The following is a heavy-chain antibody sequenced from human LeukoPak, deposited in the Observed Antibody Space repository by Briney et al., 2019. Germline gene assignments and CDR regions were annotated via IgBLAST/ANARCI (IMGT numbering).Heavy chain of an antibody. CDR3: ARVSCSRGYCYSSADY. CDR1: GYTFTRYR. J-gene: IGHJ4*02. V-gene: IGHV1-18*01. CDR2: ICVYNGNT. Sequence: GASVKVSCTASGYTFTRYRISWGRQAPGQGLEWMGGICVYNGNTKNDHKLQDRFTMTTDASSGTADMERRSLRSDGTAVYYCARVSCSRGYCYSSADYWGQGTLVTVSS. D-gene: IGHD2-15*01.